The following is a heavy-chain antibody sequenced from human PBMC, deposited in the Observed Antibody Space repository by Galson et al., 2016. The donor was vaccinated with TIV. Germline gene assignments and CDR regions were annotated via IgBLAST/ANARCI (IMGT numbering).Heavy chain of an antibody. CDR3: AQFGAYYHYMDV. V-gene: IGHV4-39*07. CDR1: GGSLTSPTYY. D-gene: IGHD3-16*01. CDR2: LYYTGTT. Sequence: SETLSLTCTVSGGSLTSPTYYWGWIRQPPGRGLEWIGSLYYTGTTFYNPSLKSRVTMSLDTSNNQFSLELRSMTAADTAFYYCAQFGAYYHYMDVWGKGTTVTVSS. J-gene: IGHJ6*03.